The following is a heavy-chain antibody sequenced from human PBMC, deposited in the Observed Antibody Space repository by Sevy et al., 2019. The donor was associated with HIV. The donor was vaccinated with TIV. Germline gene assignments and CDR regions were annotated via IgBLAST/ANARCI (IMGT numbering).Heavy chain of an antibody. D-gene: IGHD3-9*01. V-gene: IGHV4-59*01. CDR1: GGSISSYY. CDR3: ARGRPYYDILTDKGAFDI. Sequence: SETLSLTCTVSGGSISSYYWSWIRQPPGKGLEWIGYIYYSGSTNYNPSLKSRVTISVDTSKNQFSLKLSSVTAADTAVYYCARGRPYYDILTDKGAFDIWGQGTMVTVSS. CDR2: IYYSGST. J-gene: IGHJ3*02.